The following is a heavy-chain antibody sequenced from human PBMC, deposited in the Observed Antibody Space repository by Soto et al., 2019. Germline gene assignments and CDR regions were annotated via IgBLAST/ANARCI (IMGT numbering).Heavy chain of an antibody. V-gene: IGHV4-59*01. CDR2: IYYSGST. CDR1: GGSISSYY. CDR3: ARVVSPYSYYMDV. Sequence: QVQLQESGPGLVKPSETLSLTCTVSGGSISSYYWSWIRQPPGKGLEWIGYIYYSGSTNYNPSLKSRVTISVDTSKNQFSLKLSSVTAADTAVYYCARVVSPYSYYMDVWGKGTPVTVSS. J-gene: IGHJ6*03.